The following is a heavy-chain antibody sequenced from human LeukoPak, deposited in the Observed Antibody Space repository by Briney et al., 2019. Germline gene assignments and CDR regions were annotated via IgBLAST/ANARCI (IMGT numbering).Heavy chain of an antibody. CDR2: INSDGSST. J-gene: IGHJ4*02. Sequence: GGSLRLSCAASGFTFSSYSMNWVRQAPGKGLVWVSRINSDGSSTSYADSVKGRFTISRDNAKNTLYLQMNSLRAEDTAVYYCIRGYSYGYQDYWGQGTLVTVSS. CDR3: IRGYSYGYQDY. D-gene: IGHD5-18*01. V-gene: IGHV3-74*01. CDR1: GFTFSSYS.